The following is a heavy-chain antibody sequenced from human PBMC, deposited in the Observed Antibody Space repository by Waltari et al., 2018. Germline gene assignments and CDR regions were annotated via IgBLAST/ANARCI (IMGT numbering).Heavy chain of an antibody. V-gene: IGHV4-59*01. CDR2: IYYSGST. D-gene: IGHD7-27*01. CDR3: ARGGDPAPLANDY. CDR1: GCSISSYY. Sequence: QVQLQESGPGLVKPSETLSLTCTVSGCSISSYYWSWIRQPPGKGLEWIGYIYYSGSTNYNPSLKSRVTISVDTSKNQFSLKLSSVTAADTAVYYCARGGDPAPLANDYWGQGTLVTVSS. J-gene: IGHJ4*02.